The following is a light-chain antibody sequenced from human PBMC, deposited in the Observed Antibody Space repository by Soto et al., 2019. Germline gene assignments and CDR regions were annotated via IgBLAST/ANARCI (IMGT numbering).Light chain of an antibody. CDR1: QSVFSNSNNKKY. J-gene: IGKJ1*01. Sequence: DIVMTQSADSLAVSLGARATINCKSSQSVFSNSNNKKYLAWYQQKPGQPPKLLIHWASIRESGVPDRFSGRGSGTDFILTINSLQAEDVAVYYFQQYYSTPWTFGQGTKVEIK. V-gene: IGKV4-1*01. CDR2: WAS. CDR3: QQYYSTPWT.